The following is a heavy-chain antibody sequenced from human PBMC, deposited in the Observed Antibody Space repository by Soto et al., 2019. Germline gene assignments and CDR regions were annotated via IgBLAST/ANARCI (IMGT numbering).Heavy chain of an antibody. J-gene: IGHJ4*02. CDR3: ARYCSSTSCYGLFDY. CDR1: GGSISSGDYY. V-gene: IGHV4-30-4*01. D-gene: IGHD2-2*01. Sequence: SETLSLTCTVSGGSISSGDYYWSWIRQPPGKGLEWIGYIYYSGSTYYNPFLKSRVTISVDTSKNQFSLKLSSVTAADTAVYYCARYCSSTSCYGLFDYWGQGTLVTVSS. CDR2: IYYSGST.